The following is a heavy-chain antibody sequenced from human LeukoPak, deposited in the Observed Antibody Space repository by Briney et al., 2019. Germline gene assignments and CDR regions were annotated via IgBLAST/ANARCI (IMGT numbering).Heavy chain of an antibody. CDR1: GFTFDDYA. CDR2: ISWNSGSI. V-gene: IGHV3-9*01. J-gene: IGHJ6*02. CDR3: AKESTVHYGMDV. Sequence: PGGSLGLSCAASGFTFDDYATHWVRQAPGKGLEWVSGISWNSGSIGYADSVKGRFTISRDNAKNSLYLQMNSLRAEDTALYYCAKESTVHYGMDVWGQGTTVTVSS. D-gene: IGHD4-17*01.